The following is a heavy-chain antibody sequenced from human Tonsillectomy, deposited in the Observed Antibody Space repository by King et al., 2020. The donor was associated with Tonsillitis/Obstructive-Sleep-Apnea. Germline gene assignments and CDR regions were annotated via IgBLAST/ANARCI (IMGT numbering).Heavy chain of an antibody. D-gene: IGHD2-15*01. Sequence: VQLVESGGGLVKPGGSLRLSCAASVFTFSSYSMNWVRQAPGKGLEWVSSIISSSSYIYYADSVKGRFTSSRDNAKNSLYMQMNSLRAEDTAVYYCARDSRVVAATRNDYWGQGTLVTVSS. CDR3: ARDSRVVAATRNDY. CDR1: VFTFSSYS. CDR2: IISSSSYI. J-gene: IGHJ4*02. V-gene: IGHV3-21*01.